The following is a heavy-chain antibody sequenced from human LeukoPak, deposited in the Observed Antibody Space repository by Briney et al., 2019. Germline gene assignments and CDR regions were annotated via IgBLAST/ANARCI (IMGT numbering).Heavy chain of an antibody. J-gene: IGHJ6*03. Sequence: PGGSLRLSCAAPGFTFSSYGMHWVRQAPGKGLEWVAFIRDDGSNKYYEDSVKGRFTISRDNSKNTLYLQMNSLRAEDTAVYYCAKDRKELSYYYYMDVWGKGTTVTVSS. CDR2: IRDDGSNK. V-gene: IGHV3-30*02. CDR3: AKDRKELSYYYYMDV. D-gene: IGHD1-26*01. CDR1: GFTFSSYG.